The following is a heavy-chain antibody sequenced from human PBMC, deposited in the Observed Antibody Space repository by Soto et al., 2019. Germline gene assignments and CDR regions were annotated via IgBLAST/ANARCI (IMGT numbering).Heavy chain of an antibody. CDR2: IYYSGST. J-gene: IGHJ4*02. D-gene: IGHD3-22*01. V-gene: IGHV4-39*01. CDR1: GGSISSSSYY. CDR3: ARRDYYDSRGVFDY. Sequence: SETPSLTCTVSGGSISSSSYYWGWIRQPPGKGLEWIGSIYYSGSTYYNPSLKSRVTISVDTSKNQFSLKLSSVTAADTAVYYCARRDYYDSRGVFDYWGQGTLVTVSS.